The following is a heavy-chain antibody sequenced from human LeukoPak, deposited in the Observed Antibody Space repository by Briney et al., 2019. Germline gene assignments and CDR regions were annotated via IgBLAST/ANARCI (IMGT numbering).Heavy chain of an antibody. V-gene: IGHV5-51*01. CDR2: IYPGDSDA. J-gene: IGHJ4*02. CDR1: GYSFTSYW. Sequence: GESLKISCKGSGYSFTSYWIGWVRQMPGKGLEWMGIIYPGDSDARYSPSFQGQVTISADKSISTAYLQWSSLKASDTAMYYCAYVGYCSSTSCGPFDYWGLGTLVTVSS. CDR3: AYVGYCSSTSCGPFDY. D-gene: IGHD2-2*03.